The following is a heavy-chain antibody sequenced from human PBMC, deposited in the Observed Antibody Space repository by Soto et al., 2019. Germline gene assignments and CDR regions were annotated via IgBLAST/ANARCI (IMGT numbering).Heavy chain of an antibody. D-gene: IGHD4-4*01. Sequence: QVQLVQSGAEVKKPGSSVKVSCKASGGTFSSDAISWVRQAPGQGLEWMGGIIPIFGKANYAQKFQGRVTITADKSTSTAYMELSSLRSEDTAVYYCARGDYSNYYWFDPWGQGTLVTVSS. J-gene: IGHJ5*02. CDR3: ARGDYSNYYWFDP. V-gene: IGHV1-69*06. CDR1: GGTFSSDA. CDR2: IIPIFGKA.